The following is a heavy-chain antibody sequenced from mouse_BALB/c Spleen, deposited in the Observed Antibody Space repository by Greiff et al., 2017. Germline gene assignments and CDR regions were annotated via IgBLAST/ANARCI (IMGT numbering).Heavy chain of an antibody. D-gene: IGHD2-4*01. CDR1: GYSITSGYY. Sequence: EVKLQESGPGLVKPSQSLSLTCSVTGYSITSGYYWNWIRQFPGNKLEWMGYISYDGGNNYNPSLKNRISITRDTSKNQFFLKLNSVTTEDTATYYCAREDYDRGFAYWGQGTLVTVSA. V-gene: IGHV3-6*02. CDR3: AREDYDRGFAY. CDR2: ISYDGGN. J-gene: IGHJ3*01.